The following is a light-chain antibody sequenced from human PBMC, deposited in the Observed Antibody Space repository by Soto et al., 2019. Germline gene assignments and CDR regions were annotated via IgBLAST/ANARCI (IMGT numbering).Light chain of an antibody. CDR2: DAS. Sequence: EIVLTQAPAILSLSPGERPTLSCKASQSVGNFLAWYKQKPGQATRLLIYDASNRATGIPARVSGTVSGTDFTLTISSLEPEDVAVYYGQQRTNWSYTFGQGTKVDI. J-gene: IGKJ2*01. CDR1: QSVGNF. V-gene: IGKV3-11*01. CDR3: QQRTNWSYT.